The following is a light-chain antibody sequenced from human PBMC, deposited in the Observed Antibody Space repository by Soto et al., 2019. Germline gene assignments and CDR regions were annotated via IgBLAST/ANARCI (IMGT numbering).Light chain of an antibody. Sequence: EIVLTQSPGTLSLSPGERGTLSCRASQSLSSNYLAWYQQKPGQAPRLLIHDASTRATDIPDRFSGSGSGTDFTLTISRLEPEDFAFYYCRHYFNWPWTFGQGTKVEI. CDR1: QSLSSNY. CDR2: DAS. V-gene: IGKV3-20*01. CDR3: RHYFNWPWT. J-gene: IGKJ1*01.